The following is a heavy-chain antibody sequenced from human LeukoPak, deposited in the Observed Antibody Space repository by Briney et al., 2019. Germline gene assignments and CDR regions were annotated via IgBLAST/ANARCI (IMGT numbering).Heavy chain of an antibody. CDR1: GYTFTGYY. D-gene: IGHD3-3*01. CDR3: ARAAQSERPPRLNDFWSGYHDY. V-gene: IGHV1-2*06. Sequence: ASVKVSCKASGYTFTGYYMHWVRQAPGQGLEWMGRINPNSGGTNYAQKFQGRVTMTRDTSIGTAYMELSRLRSDDTAVYYCARAAQSERPPRLNDFWSGYHDYWGQGTLVTVSS. J-gene: IGHJ4*02. CDR2: INPNSGGT.